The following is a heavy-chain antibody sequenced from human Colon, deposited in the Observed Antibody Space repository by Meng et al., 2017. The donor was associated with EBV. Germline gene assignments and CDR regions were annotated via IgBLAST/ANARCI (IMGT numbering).Heavy chain of an antibody. J-gene: IGHJ4*02. Sequence: QGRLQVRGPGLVKPSQTLSLTCTVSGGSINSGDYYWSWIRQPPGKGLEWIGYIYYTGSTYYNPSLKSRVTISMDTSKNQFSLRLSSVTAADTAVYYCARNYYFDYWGQGTLVTVSS. V-gene: IGHV4-30-4*01. CDR3: ARNYYFDY. CDR1: GGSINSGDYY. CDR2: IYYTGST.